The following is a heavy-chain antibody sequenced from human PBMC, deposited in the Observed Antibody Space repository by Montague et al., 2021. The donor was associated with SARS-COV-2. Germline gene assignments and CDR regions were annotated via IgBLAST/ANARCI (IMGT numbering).Heavy chain of an antibody. D-gene: IGHD6-13*01. J-gene: IGHJ6*02. Sequence: SLRLSCAASGFTVSSHYMSWVRQAPGKGLEWVSVIYSGGSTYYADSVKGRFTISRDNSKNTLYLQMNSLRAEDTAVYYCARGGHSSSWYYYYGMDVWGQGTTVTVSS. V-gene: IGHV3-53*01. CDR1: GFTVSSHY. CDR2: IYSGGST. CDR3: ARGGHSSSWYYYYGMDV.